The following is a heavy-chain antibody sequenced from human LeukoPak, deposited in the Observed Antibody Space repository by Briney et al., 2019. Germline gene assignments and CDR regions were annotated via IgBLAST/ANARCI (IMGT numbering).Heavy chain of an antibody. J-gene: IGHJ3*02. CDR3: VREREDYGDYDAFDI. V-gene: IGHV3-21*01. D-gene: IGHD4-17*01. CDR2: ISSSSSYT. CDR1: GFTFSSYS. Sequence: GGSLRLSCAASGFTFSSYSMNWVRQAPGKGLEWVSSISSSSSYTYYADSVKGRFTISRDNAKNPLYLQMNSLRAEDTAVYYCVREREDYGDYDAFDIWGQGTMVTVSS.